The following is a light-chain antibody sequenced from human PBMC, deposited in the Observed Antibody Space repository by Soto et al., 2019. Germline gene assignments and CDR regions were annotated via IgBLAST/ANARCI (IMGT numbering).Light chain of an antibody. Sequence: QPVLTQPPSVSGAPGQRVTISCTGSSSNIGAGYDVHWYQQLPGTAPKLLIYGNSNRPSGVPDRFSGSKSGTSASLAITRLQAEDEADYYCQSYDSSLSGSVFGGGTKVTVL. V-gene: IGLV1-40*01. CDR2: GNS. CDR1: SSNIGAGYD. CDR3: QSYDSSLSGSV. J-gene: IGLJ3*02.